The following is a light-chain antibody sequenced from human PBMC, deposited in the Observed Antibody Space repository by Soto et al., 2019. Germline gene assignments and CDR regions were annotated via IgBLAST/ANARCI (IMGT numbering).Light chain of an antibody. CDR2: EAS. CDR3: QQRYNWPLIT. J-gene: IGKJ5*01. CDR1: QSVSSY. V-gene: IGKV3-11*01. Sequence: EIVLTQSPATLSLSPGERATLSCRASQSVSSYLAWYQQKPGQAPRLLIYEASNRATDIPARLSGSGSGTDFTLTISSLESEDFAVYYCQQRYNWPLITFGQGTRLEIK.